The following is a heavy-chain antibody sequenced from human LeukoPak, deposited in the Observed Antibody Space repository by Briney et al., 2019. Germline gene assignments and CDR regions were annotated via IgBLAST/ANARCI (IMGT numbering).Heavy chain of an antibody. V-gene: IGHV1-24*01. CDR3: ATLAGVRGVTAKNYFDY. CDR2: FDPKDGET. D-gene: IGHD3-10*01. Sequence: ASVKVSCKVSGYTLTELSMHWVRQAPGKGLEWMGGFDPKDGETIYAQKFRGRVTMTEDTSTDAAYMELSSLRSEDTAVYYCATLAGVRGVTAKNYFDYWGQGTLVTVSS. J-gene: IGHJ4*02. CDR1: GYTLTELS.